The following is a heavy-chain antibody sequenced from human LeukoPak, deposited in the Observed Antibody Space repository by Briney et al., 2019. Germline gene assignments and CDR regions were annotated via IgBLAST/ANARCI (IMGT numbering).Heavy chain of an antibody. Sequence: PGGSPRLSCVASGFTFSSYSMTWVRQAPGKGLEWVSSLSASGYSTFYADSVNGRFTISRDNSENTLYLQMNSLRADDTALYYCTKVRYSSNYYAPFDFWGQGTLVTVSS. J-gene: IGHJ4*02. V-gene: IGHV3-23*01. CDR3: TKVRYSSNYYAPFDF. D-gene: IGHD6-13*01. CDR1: GFTFSSYS. CDR2: LSASGYST.